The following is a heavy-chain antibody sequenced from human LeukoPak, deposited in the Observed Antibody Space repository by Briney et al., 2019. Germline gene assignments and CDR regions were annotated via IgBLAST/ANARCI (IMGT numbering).Heavy chain of an antibody. CDR3: ARDRDDEWELPQPFDY. Sequence: ASVKVSCKASGYTFTSYYMHWVRQAPGQGLEWMGIINPSGGSTSYAQKFQGRVTMTRDTSTSTVYMELRSLRSDDTAVYYCARDRDDEWELPQPFDYWGQGTLVTVSS. V-gene: IGHV1-46*01. D-gene: IGHD1-26*01. J-gene: IGHJ4*02. CDR1: GYTFTSYY. CDR2: INPSGGST.